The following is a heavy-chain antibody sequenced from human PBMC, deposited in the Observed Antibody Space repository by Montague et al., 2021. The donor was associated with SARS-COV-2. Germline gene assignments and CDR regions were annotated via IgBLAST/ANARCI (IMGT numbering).Heavy chain of an antibody. Sequence: SETLSLTCSVSGVSITNYYWSWIRQFPGKALEWIGTVSNTGRTNKNPSLMSRVTISRDTSGCQVSMRLRSVTAADTAFYFCARIERGFWRDLVVFDVWGPGTLVTVSS. CDR2: VSNTGRT. CDR3: ARIERGFWRDLVVFDV. D-gene: IGHD3-3*01. CDR1: GVSITNYY. V-gene: IGHV4-59*12. J-gene: IGHJ3*01.